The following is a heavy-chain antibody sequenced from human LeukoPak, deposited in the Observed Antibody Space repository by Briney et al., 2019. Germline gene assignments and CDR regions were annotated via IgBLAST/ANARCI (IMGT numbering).Heavy chain of an antibody. V-gene: IGHV3-7*01. CDR1: GFTFSSYW. D-gene: IGHD3-22*01. CDR2: IKQDGSEK. Sequence: GGSLRLSCAASGFTFSSYWMSWVRQAPGKGLEWVANIKQDGSEKYYVDSVKGRFTISRDNAKNSLYLQMNSLRAEDTAVYYCATYYYDSSGYPPGPYDAFDIWGQGTMVTVSS. CDR3: ATYYYDSSGYPPGPYDAFDI. J-gene: IGHJ3*02.